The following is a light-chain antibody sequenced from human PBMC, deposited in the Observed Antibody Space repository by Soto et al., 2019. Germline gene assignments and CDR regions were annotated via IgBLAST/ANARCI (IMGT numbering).Light chain of an antibody. CDR1: QSISNS. CDR3: QQSYSTPPT. V-gene: IGKV1-39*01. Sequence: DIQMTQSPSSLSASVGDRVTITCRASQSISNSLNWYQRKPGKAPDLLIYTTSSLQSGVPSRFSGSGSGTDFTLTISSLQPEDFATYYCQQSYSTPPTFGGGTNVEIK. CDR2: TTS. J-gene: IGKJ4*01.